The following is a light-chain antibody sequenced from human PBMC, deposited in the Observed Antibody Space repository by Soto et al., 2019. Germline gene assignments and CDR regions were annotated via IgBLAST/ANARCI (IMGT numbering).Light chain of an antibody. Sequence: DIVMTQSPDSLAVSLGERATINCKSSQSVLYSSNNKNYLAWYQQRPGQPPKLLIYWASTRESGVPDRFSGSGSVTDFTLTINSVQAEDVAVYDCQQYESTPPTFGQGTKLEIK. CDR2: WAS. V-gene: IGKV4-1*01. CDR3: QQYESTPPT. J-gene: IGKJ2*01. CDR1: QSVLYSSNNKNY.